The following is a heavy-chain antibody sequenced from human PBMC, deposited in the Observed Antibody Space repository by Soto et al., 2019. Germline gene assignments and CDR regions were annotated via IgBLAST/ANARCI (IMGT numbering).Heavy chain of an antibody. V-gene: IGHV3-30*03. CDR1: GFIFSRYG. CDR2: ISYDGGER. D-gene: IGHD2-21*02. CDR3: ARDLPLYCRGDCNFDF. J-gene: IGHJ4*02. Sequence: QVQLVESGGGVVQSGGSLRLSCGGSGFIFSRYGMHWVRQAPGKGLEWVTGISYDGGERFYADSVKGRFTISRDNSKNRLDLQMSSLRPEVTAVYYCARDLPLYCRGDCNFDFWGQGTLVTVSS.